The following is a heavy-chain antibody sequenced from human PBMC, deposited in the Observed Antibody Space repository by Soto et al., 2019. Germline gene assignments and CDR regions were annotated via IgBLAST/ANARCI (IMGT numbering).Heavy chain of an antibody. CDR2: ISPSDSNT. V-gene: IGHV5-10-1*01. Sequence: PGESLKISCKGSGYSFMIYWISWVRQRPGKGLEWMGRISPSDSNTNYSPSFQGHVTISADMSLSTAYLQWSSLKASDTAIYYCARLGLAATYYYGMDVWGQGTTVTVSS. D-gene: IGHD2-15*01. CDR1: GYSFMIYW. J-gene: IGHJ6*02. CDR3: ARLGLAATYYYGMDV.